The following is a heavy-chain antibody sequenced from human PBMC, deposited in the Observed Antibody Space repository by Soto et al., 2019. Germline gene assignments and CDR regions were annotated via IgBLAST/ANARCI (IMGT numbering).Heavy chain of an antibody. CDR3: ARSGGHYDFWSGYYAHINYYGMDV. CDR2: ISAYNGNT. V-gene: IGHV1-18*01. CDR1: GYTFTSYG. Sequence: GASVKVSCKASGYTFTSYGISWVRQAPGQGREWMGWISAYNGNTNYAQKLQGRVTMTTDTSTSTAYMELRSLRSDDTAVYYCARSGGHYDFWSGYYAHINYYGMDVWGQGTTVTVSS. J-gene: IGHJ6*02. D-gene: IGHD3-3*01.